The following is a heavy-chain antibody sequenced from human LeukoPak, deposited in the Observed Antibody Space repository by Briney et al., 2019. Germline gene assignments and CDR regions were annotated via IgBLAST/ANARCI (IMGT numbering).Heavy chain of an antibody. J-gene: IGHJ5*02. CDR3: ARGPRNDP. V-gene: IGHV1-8*01. D-gene: IGHD1-14*01. Sequence: ASVKVSCKTFGYPFTTYEINWVRQAAGQGLEWMGWVHPNSGSTAYAQKFQGRVTMTRDTSISTAYMELTGLRSDDTAVYFCARGPRNDPWGQGTLVTVSS. CDR1: GYPFTTYE. CDR2: VHPNSGST.